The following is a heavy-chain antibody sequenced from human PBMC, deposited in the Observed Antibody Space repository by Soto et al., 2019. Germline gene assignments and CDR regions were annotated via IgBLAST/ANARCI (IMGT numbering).Heavy chain of an antibody. Sequence: QTGGSLRLSCAASGFTFSSYGMHWGRQAPGKGLEWVAVIWYDGSNKYYADSVKGRFTISRDNSKNTLYLQMNSLRAEDTAVYYCARARVGGSLLYYYYGMDVWGQGTTVTVSS. J-gene: IGHJ6*02. V-gene: IGHV3-33*01. CDR1: GFTFSSYG. CDR2: IWYDGSNK. CDR3: ARARVGGSLLYYYYGMDV. D-gene: IGHD2-15*01.